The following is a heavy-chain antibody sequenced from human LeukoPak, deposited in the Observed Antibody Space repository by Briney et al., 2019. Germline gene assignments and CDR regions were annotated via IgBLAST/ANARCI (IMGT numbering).Heavy chain of an antibody. Sequence: GGSLRLSCAASGFTFSNAWMSWVRQAPGKGLEWVGRIKSKTDGGTTDYAAPVKGRFTISRDDSKNTLYLQMNSLKTEGTAVYYCTTDLILAAGSYHSDYWGQGTLVTVSS. V-gene: IGHV3-15*01. D-gene: IGHD1-26*01. CDR2: IKSKTDGGTT. CDR1: GFTFSNAW. J-gene: IGHJ4*02. CDR3: TTDLILAAGSYHSDY.